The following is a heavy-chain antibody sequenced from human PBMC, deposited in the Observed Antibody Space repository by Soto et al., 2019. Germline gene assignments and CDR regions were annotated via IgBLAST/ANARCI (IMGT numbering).Heavy chain of an antibody. Sequence: QVQLQESGPGLVKPSQTLSLTCSVSSGSISNNNYYWTWIRQHPGKDLEWLGYIYYSGSTFDNPSLESRLTISVDTSKNQFSLKLSSVTAADTAIYFCARVATSGMHFYFDSWGQGALVTVSS. CDR1: SGSISNNNYY. V-gene: IGHV4-30-4*01. J-gene: IGHJ4*02. CDR2: IYYSGST. CDR3: ARVATSGMHFYFDS.